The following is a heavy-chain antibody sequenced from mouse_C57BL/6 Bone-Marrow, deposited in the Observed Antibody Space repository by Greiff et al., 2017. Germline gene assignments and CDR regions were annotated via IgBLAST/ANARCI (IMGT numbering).Heavy chain of an antibody. D-gene: IGHD3-2*02. CDR1: GYTFTSYW. V-gene: IGHV1-59*01. CDR2: IDPSDSYT. CDR3: ARKQDSSGYVGFDY. Sequence: VQLQQPGAELVRPGTSVKLSCKASGYTFTSYWMHWVKQRPGPGLEWIGVIDPSDSYTNYNQKFTGKATLTVDTSSSTAYMQLSSLTSEDSAVYYCARKQDSSGYVGFDYWGQGTTLTVSS. J-gene: IGHJ2*01.